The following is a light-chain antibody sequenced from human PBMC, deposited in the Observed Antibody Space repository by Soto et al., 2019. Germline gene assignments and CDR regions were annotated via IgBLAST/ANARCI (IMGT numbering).Light chain of an antibody. CDR1: QSVLYSSNNKNY. J-gene: IGKJ4*01. V-gene: IGKV4-1*01. CDR2: WAS. CDR3: QQYSITPLT. Sequence: DIVMTQSPDSLAVSLGERATINCKSSQSVLYSSNNKNYLDWYQQKPGQPPKLLIYWASTRESGVPDRFSGSGSGTDFTLTISSLQAEDVAVYYCQQYSITPLTFGGGTKVEIK.